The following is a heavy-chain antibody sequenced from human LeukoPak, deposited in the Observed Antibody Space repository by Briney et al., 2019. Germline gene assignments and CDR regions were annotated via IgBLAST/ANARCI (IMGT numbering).Heavy chain of an antibody. D-gene: IGHD5-18*01. J-gene: IGHJ5*02. CDR2: IYTSGST. V-gene: IGHV4-4*07. CDR1: GGSISSYY. CDR3: ARDSGTAMVRNWFDP. Sequence: PSETLSLTCTVSGGSISSYYWSWIRQPAGKGLEWIGRIYTSGSTNYNPSLKSRVSMSVDTSKNQFSLKLSSVTAADTAVYYCARDSGTAMVRNWFDPWGQGTLVTVSS.